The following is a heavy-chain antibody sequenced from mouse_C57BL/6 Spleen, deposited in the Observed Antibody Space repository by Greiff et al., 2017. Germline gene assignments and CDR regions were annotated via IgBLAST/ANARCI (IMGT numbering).Heavy chain of an antibody. D-gene: IGHD2-4*01. CDR2: IWRGGST. CDR3: ARNVDEYDCAWFAY. V-gene: IGHV2-2*01. Sequence: QVQLQQSGPGLVQPSQSLSITCTVSGFSLTSYGVHWVRQSPGKGLEWLGVIWRGGSTAYNAAFISRLSISKDNSKSQVFFKMHSLQADDTAIDYCARNVDEYDCAWFAYWGQGTLVTVSA. J-gene: IGHJ3*01. CDR1: GFSLTSYG.